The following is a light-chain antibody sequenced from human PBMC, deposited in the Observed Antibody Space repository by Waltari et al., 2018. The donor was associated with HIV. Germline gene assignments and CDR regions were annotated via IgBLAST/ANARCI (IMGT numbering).Light chain of an antibody. Sequence: EIVMTQSPATLSVSPGERATLSCRASQSISNRLAWYQQKPGQGPRLLIYGASTRATGIPARFSGSGSRTEFNLTISSLQSEDFALYYCQQYNNWPPAFTFGPGTKVDIK. CDR2: GAS. CDR3: QQYNNWPPAFT. J-gene: IGKJ3*01. V-gene: IGKV3-15*01. CDR1: QSISNR.